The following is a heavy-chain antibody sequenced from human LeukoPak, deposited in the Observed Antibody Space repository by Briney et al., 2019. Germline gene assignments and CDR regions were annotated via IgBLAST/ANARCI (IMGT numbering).Heavy chain of an antibody. J-gene: IGHJ4*02. CDR2: INPNSGGT. V-gene: IGHV1-2*02. CDR3: ARAGYCSDGKCYTFDY. CDR1: GYTFTGYY. D-gene: IGHD2-15*01. Sequence: ASVKVSCKASGYTFTGYYIHWVRQAPGQGLEWMGWINPNSGGTNSAQQFQGRVTLTRDTSISTAYMELSRLRSDDTAVYYCARAGYCSDGKCYTFDYWGQGTLVTVSS.